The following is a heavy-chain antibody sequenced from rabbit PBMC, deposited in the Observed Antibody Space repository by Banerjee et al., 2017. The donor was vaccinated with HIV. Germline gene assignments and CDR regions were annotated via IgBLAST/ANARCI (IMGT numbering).Heavy chain of an antibody. CDR3: ARDAGYAGSNL. D-gene: IGHD4-2*01. V-gene: IGHV1S45*01. CDR1: GFSFSSSYY. J-gene: IGHJ4*01. CDR2: IYAGSSGST. Sequence: QQQLEESGGGLVKPEGSLTLTCTASGFSFSSSYYMCWVRQAPGKGLEWIACIYAGSSGSTYYASWAKGRFTISKTSSTTVTLQMTSLTAADTATYFCARDAGYAGSNLWGPGTLVTVS.